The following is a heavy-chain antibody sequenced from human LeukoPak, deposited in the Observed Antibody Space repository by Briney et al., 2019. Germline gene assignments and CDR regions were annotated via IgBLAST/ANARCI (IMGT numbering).Heavy chain of an antibody. J-gene: IGHJ4*02. CDR1: GGSISSGSYY. CDR3: ARQAWELISGYFDY. CDR2: IYTSGST. V-gene: IGHV4-61*02. Sequence: PSETLSLTCTVSGGSISSGSYYWSWIRQPAGKGLEWIGRIYTSGSTYYNPSLKSRVTISVDTSKNQFSLKLSSVTAADTAVYYCARQAWELISGYFDYWGQGTLVTVSS. D-gene: IGHD1-26*01.